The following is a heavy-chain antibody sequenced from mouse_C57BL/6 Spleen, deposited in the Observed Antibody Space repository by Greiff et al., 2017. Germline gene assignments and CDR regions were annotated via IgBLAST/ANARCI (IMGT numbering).Heavy chain of an antibody. CDR2: ISNGGGST. V-gene: IGHV5-12*01. Sequence: EVQGVESGGGLVQPGGSVKLSCAASGFTFSDYYMYWVRQTPEKRLEWVAYISNGGGSTYYTDTVKGRITISRDNAKNTRYLQMSRLKSEDTAMYYCARGYYYAMDYWGQGTSVTVSA. CDR1: GFTFSDYY. CDR3: ARGYYYAMDY. J-gene: IGHJ4*01.